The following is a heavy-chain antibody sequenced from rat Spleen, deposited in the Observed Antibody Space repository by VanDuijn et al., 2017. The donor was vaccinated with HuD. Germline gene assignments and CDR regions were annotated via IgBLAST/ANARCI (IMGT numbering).Heavy chain of an antibody. V-gene: IGHV5-29*01. J-gene: IGHJ2*01. CDR1: GFTFSDYY. CDR2: ISYDGSST. Sequence: EVQLVESDGGLVQPGRSLKLSCAASGFTFSDYYMAWVRQAPTKGLEWVATISYDGSSTYYRDSVKGRFTVSRDNAKSTLYLQMDSLRSEDTATYFCARGWLSHWGQGVMVTVSS. D-gene: IGHD1-12*03. CDR3: ARGWLSH.